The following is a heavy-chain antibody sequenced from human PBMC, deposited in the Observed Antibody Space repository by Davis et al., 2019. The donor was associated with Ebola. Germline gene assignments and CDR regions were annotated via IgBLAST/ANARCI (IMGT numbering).Heavy chain of an antibody. D-gene: IGHD2-2*01. J-gene: IGHJ3*02. V-gene: IGHV1-46*01. CDR3: AIYQSKWDAFDI. CDR1: GYTFTGYY. CDR2: INPSGGST. Sequence: ASVKVSCKASGYTFTGYYMHWVRQAPGQGLEWMGIINPSGGSTSYAQKFQGRVTMTRDTSTSTVYMELSSLRSEDTAVYYCAIYQSKWDAFDIWGQGTMVTVSS.